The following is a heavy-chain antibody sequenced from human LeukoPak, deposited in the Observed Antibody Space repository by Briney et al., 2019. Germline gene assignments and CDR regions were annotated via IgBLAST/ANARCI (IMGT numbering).Heavy chain of an antibody. D-gene: IGHD5-24*01. CDR1: EGTFSIYA. CDR3: ARGRTRWLDSGYGMDV. CDR2: IIPIFGTA. J-gene: IGHJ6*02. V-gene: IGHV1-69*13. Sequence: SVKVSCTASEGTFSIYAISWVRQAPGQGLEWMGGIIPIFGTANYAQKFQGRVTITADESTSTAYMELSSLRSEDTAVYYCARGRTRWLDSGYGMDVWGQGTTVTVSS.